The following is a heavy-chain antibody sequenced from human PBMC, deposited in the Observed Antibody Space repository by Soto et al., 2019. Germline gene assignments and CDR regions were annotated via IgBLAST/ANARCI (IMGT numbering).Heavy chain of an antibody. CDR2: ISASGDNT. J-gene: IGHJ6*02. CDR1: GFTFSNYV. V-gene: IGHV3-23*01. Sequence: EVQLLESGGGFVQPGGSLRLSCAASGFTFSNYVMSWVRQAPGKGLAWVSAISASGDNTYYADSVKGRFALSRDKSKKTLYLQMTSLRVEDTAVYYCAKLYSRWQGGMDVWGQGTTVTVSS. D-gene: IGHD2-21*01. CDR3: AKLYSRWQGGMDV.